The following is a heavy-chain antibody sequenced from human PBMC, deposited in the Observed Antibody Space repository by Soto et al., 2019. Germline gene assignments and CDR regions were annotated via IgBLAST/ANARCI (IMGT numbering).Heavy chain of an antibody. D-gene: IGHD5-12*01. CDR1: GFTFSSYA. CDR3: ARDLESRDGYNYAFDY. CDR2: ISYDGSNK. J-gene: IGHJ4*02. Sequence: QVQLVESGGGVVQPGRSLRLSCAASGFTFSSYAMHWVRQAPGKGLEWVAVISYDGSNKYYADSVKGRFTISRDNSKNTLYLQMNSRRAEDTAVYYCARDLESRDGYNYAFDYWGQGTLVTVSS. V-gene: IGHV3-30-3*01.